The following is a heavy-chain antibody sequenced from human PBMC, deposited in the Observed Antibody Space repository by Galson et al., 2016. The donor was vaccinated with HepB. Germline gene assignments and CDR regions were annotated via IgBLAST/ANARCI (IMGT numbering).Heavy chain of an antibody. CDR1: GFTFGDYT. J-gene: IGHJ3*01. Sequence: SLRLSCAGSGFTFGDYTMSWFRQATGKGLEWLGFIRSKHYGETTEYAASVRGRFSFSRDDSKAIAYLQMNSLKNEDTAVYYCLRGGAGPNAFDFSGQGTLVIVSS. V-gene: IGHV3-49*03. CDR2: IRSKHYGETT. CDR3: LRGGAGPNAFDF. D-gene: IGHD6-13*01.